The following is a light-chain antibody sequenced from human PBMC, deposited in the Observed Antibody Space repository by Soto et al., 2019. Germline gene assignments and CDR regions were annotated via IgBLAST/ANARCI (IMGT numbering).Light chain of an antibody. CDR2: DVT. V-gene: IGLV2-14*01. J-gene: IGLJ2*01. CDR1: NSDIGSYNY. CDR3: SSYTSASTLV. Sequence: QSVLTQPASVSGSPGQSITISCTGANSDIGSYNYVSWYQQHPGKAPKLLIYDVTKWPSGVSNRFSGSKSGNTASLTISGLQAEDEADYYCSSYTSASTLVFGGGTKL.